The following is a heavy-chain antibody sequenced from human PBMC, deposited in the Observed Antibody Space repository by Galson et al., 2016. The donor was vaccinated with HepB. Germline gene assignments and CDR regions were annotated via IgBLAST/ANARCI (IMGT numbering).Heavy chain of an antibody. CDR1: GASLGVSAYH. CDR2: TYYGEDN. V-gene: IGHV4-61*08. CDR3: GTYLVGRGGTGY. Sequence: ETLSLTCTVSGASLGVSAYHWAWIRQPAGKGLEWMAHTYYGEDNRYNPSLKGRVTMSIDASTNEMSLTLRSVTAADTAVHYCGTYLVGRGGTGYWGQGTPVTVSS. J-gene: IGHJ4*02. D-gene: IGHD3-16*01.